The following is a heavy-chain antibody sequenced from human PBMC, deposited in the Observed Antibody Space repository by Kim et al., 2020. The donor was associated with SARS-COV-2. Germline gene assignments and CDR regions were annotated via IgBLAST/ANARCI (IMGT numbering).Heavy chain of an antibody. J-gene: IGHJ5*02. CDR3: AKATREPRSGWYDRPSGWFDP. D-gene: IGHD6-19*01. V-gene: IGHV3-23*01. Sequence: GGSLRLSCAASGFTFSSYAMSWVRQAPGKGLEWVSAISGSGGSTYYADSVKGRFTISRDNSKNTLYLQMNSLRAEDTAVYYCAKATREPRSGWYDRPSGWFDPWGQGTLVTVSS. CDR1: GFTFSSYA. CDR2: ISGSGGST.